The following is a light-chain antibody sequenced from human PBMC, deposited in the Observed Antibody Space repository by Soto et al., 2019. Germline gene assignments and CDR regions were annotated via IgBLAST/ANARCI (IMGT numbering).Light chain of an antibody. CDR2: QAS. Sequence: DIQMTQSPSTLSASVGVRVSITCRASQSISRQLAWYQQKPGKAPNLLIYQASNLETWVPSRVTGSGAGTELTITLRSLQPDDVATYYCLQYQSYRTFGQETKVQVK. CDR1: QSISRQ. J-gene: IGKJ1*01. V-gene: IGKV1-5*03. CDR3: LQYQSYRT.